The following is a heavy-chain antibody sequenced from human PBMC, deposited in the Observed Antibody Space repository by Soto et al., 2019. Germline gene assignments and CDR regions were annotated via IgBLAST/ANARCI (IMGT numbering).Heavy chain of an antibody. J-gene: IGHJ3*02. CDR1: GYTFTSYG. Sequence: QVQLVQSGAEVKKPGASVKVSCKASGYTFTSYGIVWVRQAPGQGPEWMGWISLYNGDTKYAQNLQGRVTVTTDTSTSTAYMELRSLRSDDTAVYYCARDWSGTMEALDIWGQGTMVIVSS. V-gene: IGHV1-18*01. D-gene: IGHD2-2*01. CDR3: ARDWSGTMEALDI. CDR2: ISLYNGDT.